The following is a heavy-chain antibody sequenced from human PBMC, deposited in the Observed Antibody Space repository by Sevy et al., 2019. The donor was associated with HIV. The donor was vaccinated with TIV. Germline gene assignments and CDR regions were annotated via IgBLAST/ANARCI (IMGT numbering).Heavy chain of an antibody. CDR2: NSGSGGST. V-gene: IGHV3-23*01. CDR3: AKDLQGRTVTKDY. Sequence: GGSLRLSCAASGFTFSSYAMSWVRQAPGKGLEWVSANSGSGGSTYYANSMKGRFTISRENSKNTLYLQMNSLRAEDTAVYYCAKDLQGRTVTKDYWGQGTLVTVSS. D-gene: IGHD4-17*01. J-gene: IGHJ4*02. CDR1: GFTFSSYA.